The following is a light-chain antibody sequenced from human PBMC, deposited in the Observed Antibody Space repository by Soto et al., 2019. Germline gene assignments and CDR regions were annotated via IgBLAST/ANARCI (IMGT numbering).Light chain of an antibody. CDR2: DAS. V-gene: IGKV3-15*01. Sequence: EVVMTQSPATLSVSPGERATLSCRASQSVGSKLAWYQQKPGQAPRLLIYDASTRVTGIPARFSGSGSGTEFTLTISRLQSEDFEVYYCQQYGNWPLTFGGGAKVEIK. CDR1: QSVGSK. CDR3: QQYGNWPLT. J-gene: IGKJ4*01.